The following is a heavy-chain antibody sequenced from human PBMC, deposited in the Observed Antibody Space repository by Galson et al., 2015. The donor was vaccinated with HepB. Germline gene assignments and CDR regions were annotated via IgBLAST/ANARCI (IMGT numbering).Heavy chain of an antibody. CDR1: GFTFNNYK. Sequence: SLRLSCAATSGFTFNNYKIHWVRHVPGKGLVWVAYIDSDERGTKYADSVKGRFTISRDNARNTVFLQMNSLRVEDTAVYYCARDAEQHWSFWGQGTLVTVSS. D-gene: IGHD3-3*01. CDR3: ARDAEQHWSF. J-gene: IGHJ4*02. V-gene: IGHV3-74*03. CDR2: IDSDERGT.